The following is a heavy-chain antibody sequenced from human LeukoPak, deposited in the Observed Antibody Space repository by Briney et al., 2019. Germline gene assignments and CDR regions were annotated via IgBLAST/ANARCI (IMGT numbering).Heavy chain of an antibody. CDR3: ATSNSNGLSLFDY. D-gene: IGHD6-25*01. Sequence: GGSLRLSCVVSGFTSSDHYIDWARQAPGKGLGWVGRIRNKVNSYTTEYAASVKDRFTISRDDSKNSVWLQMNSLKTEDSAVYYCATSNSNGLSLFDYWGQGTLVTVSS. CDR2: IRNKVNSYTT. J-gene: IGHJ4*02. CDR1: GFTSSDHY. V-gene: IGHV3-72*01.